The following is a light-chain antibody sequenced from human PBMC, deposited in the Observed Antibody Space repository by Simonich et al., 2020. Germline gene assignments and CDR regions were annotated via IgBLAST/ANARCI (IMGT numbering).Light chain of an antibody. J-gene: IGKJ2*01. CDR3: QQYYSTPPMYT. V-gene: IGKV4-1*01. CDR1: QSVLYSSNNKNY. Sequence: DIVMTQSPDSLAVSLGERATINCKSSQSVLYSSNNKNYLAWYQQKPGQPPKLLIYWASTRESGVPDRVSGSGSWTDFTLTISSLQAEDVAVYYCQQYYSTPPMYTFGQGTKLEIK. CDR2: WAS.